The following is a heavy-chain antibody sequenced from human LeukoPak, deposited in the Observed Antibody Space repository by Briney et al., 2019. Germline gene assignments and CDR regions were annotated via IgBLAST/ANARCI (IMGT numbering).Heavy chain of an antibody. CDR2: VNWNSGTI. D-gene: IGHD6-13*01. CDR3: AKACRAATGPVAFDL. CDR1: GFTFDESA. Sequence: GRSLRLSYAASGFTFDESAMFWVRQAPGKGLEWVSGVNWNSGTIGYADSVKGRFTISRDNAKNSLYLQMDSLRPEDTALYYCAKACRAATGPVAFDLWGQGTMVTVSS. J-gene: IGHJ3*01. V-gene: IGHV3-9*01.